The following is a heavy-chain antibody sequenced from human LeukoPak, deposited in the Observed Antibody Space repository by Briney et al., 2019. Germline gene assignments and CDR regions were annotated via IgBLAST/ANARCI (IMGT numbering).Heavy chain of an antibody. CDR3: AREQRWLQSLDY. V-gene: IGHV4-61*02. J-gene: IGHJ4*02. CDR1: DDSISGGSYY. D-gene: IGHD5-24*01. CDR2: ISASGST. Sequence: PSETLSLTCTVSDDSISGGSYYWSWIRQPAGKGLEWIGRISASGSTNYNPSLKSRVTISVNTSKNQFSLKLSSVTATDTAVYYCAREQRWLQSLDYWGQGTLVTVSS.